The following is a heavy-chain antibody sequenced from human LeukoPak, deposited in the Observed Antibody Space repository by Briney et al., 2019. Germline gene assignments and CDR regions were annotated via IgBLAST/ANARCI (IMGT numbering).Heavy chain of an antibody. CDR1: GHTFTSYY. Sequence: ASVKVSCKASGHTFTSYYMHWVRQAPGQGLEWMGIINPSGGSTSYAQKFQGRVTMTRDMSTSTVYMELSSLRSEDTAVYYCARGRGIAIFGVVIMGQFDYWGQGTLVTVSS. V-gene: IGHV1-46*01. CDR2: INPSGGST. CDR3: ARGRGIAIFGVVIMGQFDY. D-gene: IGHD3-3*01. J-gene: IGHJ4*02.